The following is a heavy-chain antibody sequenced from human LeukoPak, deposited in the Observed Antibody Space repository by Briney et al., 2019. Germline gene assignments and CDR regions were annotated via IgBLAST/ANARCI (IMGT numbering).Heavy chain of an antibody. CDR1: GFTFSSYS. V-gene: IGHV3-21*01. CDR2: ISSSSSYI. J-gene: IGHJ6*03. Sequence: GGSLRLSCAASGFTFSSYSMNWVRQAPGKGLEWVSSISSSSSYIYYADSVKGRFTISRDNAKNSLYLQMNSLRAEDTAVYYCARAAAALPYYYYYMDVWGKGTTVTVSS. D-gene: IGHD6-13*01. CDR3: ARAAAALPYYYYYMDV.